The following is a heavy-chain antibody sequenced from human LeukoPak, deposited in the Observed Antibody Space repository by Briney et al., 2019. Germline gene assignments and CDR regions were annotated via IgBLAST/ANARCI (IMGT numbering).Heavy chain of an antibody. J-gene: IGHJ4*02. CDR2: INGDGSDK. V-gene: IGHV3-7*01. D-gene: IGHD6-6*01. Sequence: PGGSLRPSCAASGFTFSSYSMNWVRQAPGKGLEWVANINGDGSDKYYVDSVKGRFTISRDNAKNSMYLQMNSLRAEDTAVYYCARWSSSIEISGYDSWGQGTLVTVSS. CDR1: GFTFSSYS. CDR3: ARWSSSIEISGYDS.